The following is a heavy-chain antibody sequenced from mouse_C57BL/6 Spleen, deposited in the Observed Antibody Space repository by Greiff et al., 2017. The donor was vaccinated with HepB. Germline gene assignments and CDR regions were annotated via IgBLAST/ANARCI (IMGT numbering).Heavy chain of an antibody. J-gene: IGHJ1*03. D-gene: IGHD2-3*01. CDR1: GYTFTSYW. CDR2: IHPNSGST. Sequence: QVQLQQPGAELVKPGASVKLSCKASGYTFTSYWMHWVKQRPGQGLEWIGMIHPNSGSTNYNEKFKSKATLTVDKSSSTAYMQLSSLTSADSAVYYCARSQGDYDGYGWYFGVWGTGTTVTVAS. CDR3: ARSQGDYDGYGWYFGV. V-gene: IGHV1-64*01.